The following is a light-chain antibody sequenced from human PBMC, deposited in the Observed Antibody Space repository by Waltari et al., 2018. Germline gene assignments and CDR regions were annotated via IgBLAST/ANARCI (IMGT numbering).Light chain of an antibody. V-gene: IGLV1-47*01. CDR3: AAWDDSLNGYV. CDR2: RNN. J-gene: IGLJ1*01. CDR1: SSNIGSNY. Sequence: QSVLTQPPSASGTPGQRVTISCSGSSSNIGSNYVYWYQQLPGTAPKLLIYRNNQRPSGVPARFSGSKSGTSASLAISGLRSEDEADYYCAAWDDSLNGYVFGAATKVTVL.